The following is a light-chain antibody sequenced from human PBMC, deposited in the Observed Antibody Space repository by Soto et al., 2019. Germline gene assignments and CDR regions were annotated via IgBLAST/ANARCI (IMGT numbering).Light chain of an antibody. Sequence: QSVLTQHPSASGSPGQSVTISCTGTSSDVGGYNYVSWYQQHPGKAPKLMIYEVTKRPSGVPDRFSGSKSGNTASLTVSGLQADDEADYYCSSYAGSSNYVFGTGTKLTVL. CDR2: EVT. CDR3: SSYAGSSNYV. CDR1: SSDVGGYNY. J-gene: IGLJ1*01. V-gene: IGLV2-8*01.